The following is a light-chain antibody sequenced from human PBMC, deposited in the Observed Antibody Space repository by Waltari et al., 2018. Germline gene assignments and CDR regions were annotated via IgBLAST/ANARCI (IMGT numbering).Light chain of an antibody. CDR3: QQFNSYPHT. CDR2: DAS. Sequence: AIQLTQSPSSLSASVGDRVTITCRASQGFSSALAWYQQKPGKAPTLLIYDASSLESGVPSRCSGSGSGTDFTLTISSLQPEDFATYYCQQFNSYPHTFGQGTKLEIK. J-gene: IGKJ2*01. CDR1: QGFSSA. V-gene: IGKV1-13*02.